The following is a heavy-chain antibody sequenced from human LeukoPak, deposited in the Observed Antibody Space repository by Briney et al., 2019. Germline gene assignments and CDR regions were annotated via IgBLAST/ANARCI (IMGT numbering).Heavy chain of an antibody. CDR3: ARGGYYYDSSGPLGY. V-gene: IGHV3-53*04. D-gene: IGHD3-22*01. Sequence: GGSLRFSCAASGFTVSSNYMSWVRQAPGKGLEWVSVIYSGGSTYYADSVKGRFTISRHNSKNTLYLQMNSLRAEDTAVYYCARGGYYYDSSGPLGYWGQGTLVTVSS. J-gene: IGHJ4*02. CDR1: GFTVSSNY. CDR2: IYSGGST.